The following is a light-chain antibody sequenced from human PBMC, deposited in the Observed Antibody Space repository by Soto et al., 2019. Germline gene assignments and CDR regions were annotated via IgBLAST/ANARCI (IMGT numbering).Light chain of an antibody. J-gene: IGKJ4*01. Sequence: EIVMTQAPATLSSFPGDGVTLACRASQYINTRLAWYQHRPGQTPRILIHDTSARATGVPARFSGSRSGPEFTLTINSLQSVDFPIYSCQRYINWSLPFGGGTKVDIK. CDR2: DTS. V-gene: IGKV3-15*01. CDR1: QYINTR. CDR3: QRYINWSLP.